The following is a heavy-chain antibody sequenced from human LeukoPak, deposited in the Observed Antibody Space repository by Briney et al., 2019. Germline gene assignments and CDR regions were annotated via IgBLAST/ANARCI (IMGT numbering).Heavy chain of an antibody. J-gene: IGHJ4*02. D-gene: IGHD6-13*01. Sequence: GRSLRLSCAASGFTFDDYAMHWVRQAPGKGLEWVSGISWNSGSIGYADSVKGRFTISRDNAKNSLYLQMNSLRAEDTAVYYCAKDLARSSREDYWGQGTLVTVSS. CDR3: AKDLARSSREDY. CDR1: GFTFDDYA. V-gene: IGHV3-9*01. CDR2: ISWNSGSI.